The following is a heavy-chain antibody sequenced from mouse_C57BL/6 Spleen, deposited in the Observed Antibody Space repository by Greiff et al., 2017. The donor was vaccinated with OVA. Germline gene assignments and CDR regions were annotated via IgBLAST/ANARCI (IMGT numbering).Heavy chain of an antibody. CDR2: IYPGSGST. CDR3: AREVYYYGSSGFAY. J-gene: IGHJ3*01. D-gene: IGHD1-1*01. Sequence: QVQLQQSGAELVKPGASVKMSCKASGYTFTSYWITWVKQRPGQGLEWIGDIYPGSGSTNYNEKFKSKATLTVDTSSSTAYMQLSSLTSEDSAVYYCAREVYYYGSSGFAYWGQGTLVTVSA. V-gene: IGHV1-55*01. CDR1: GYTFTSYW.